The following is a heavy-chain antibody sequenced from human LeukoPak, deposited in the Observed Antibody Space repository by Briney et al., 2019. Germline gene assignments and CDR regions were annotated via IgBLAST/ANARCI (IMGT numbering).Heavy chain of an antibody. CDR2: ITTTSGTV. V-gene: IGHV3-48*01. Sequence: GGSLRLSCAASGFTFSGYSMNWVRQAPGKELEWVSYITTTSGTVYYADSVKGRFTISRDNANNSLYLQMNSLRAEDTAIYYCARAYSSNWPFDYWGQGNLVTVSS. J-gene: IGHJ4*02. CDR3: ARAYSSNWPFDY. D-gene: IGHD6-13*01. CDR1: GFTFSGYS.